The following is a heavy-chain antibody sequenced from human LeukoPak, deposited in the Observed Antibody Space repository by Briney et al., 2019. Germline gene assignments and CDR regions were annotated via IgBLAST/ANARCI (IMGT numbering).Heavy chain of an antibody. CDR2: ISGSGGST. Sequence: GGSLRLSCAASGFTFSSYGMSWVRQAPGKGLEWVSAISGSGGSTYYADSVKGRFTISRDNSKNTLYLQMNSLRAEDTAVYYCAKWPGYCSGGSCYDGYFQHWGQGTLVTVSS. CDR3: AKWPGYCSGGSCYDGYFQH. V-gene: IGHV3-23*01. CDR1: GFTFSSYG. J-gene: IGHJ1*01. D-gene: IGHD2-15*01.